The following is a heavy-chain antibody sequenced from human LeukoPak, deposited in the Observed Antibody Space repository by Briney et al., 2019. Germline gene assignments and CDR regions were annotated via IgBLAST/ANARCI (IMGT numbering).Heavy chain of an antibody. CDR2: IYPADSDT. CDR1: GYIFTNYW. Sequence: GESLKISCRVSGYIFTNYWIGWVRQMPGKGLESMGIIYPADSDTTYSPSFQGQVTISATMSIDTVYLQWSSLKASDTAIYYCARQSRDGSKTRGYYFDYWGQGTLVTVPS. V-gene: IGHV5-51*01. J-gene: IGHJ4*02. CDR3: ARQSRDGSKTRGYYFDY. D-gene: IGHD3-10*01.